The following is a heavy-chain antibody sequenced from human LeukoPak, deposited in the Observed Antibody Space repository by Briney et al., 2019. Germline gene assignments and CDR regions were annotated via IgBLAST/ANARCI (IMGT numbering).Heavy chain of an antibody. CDR3: AKPRGLNIVGAHFDY. D-gene: IGHD1-26*01. CDR1: GGSISSSSYY. V-gene: IGHV3-23*01. Sequence: ETLSLTCTVSGGSISSSSYYWGWIRQPPGKGLEWVSTISGDGGTTYYADSVKGRFTISRDNSKNTLYLQMNSLRAEDTAVYYCAKPRGLNIVGAHFDYWGQGTLVTVSS. J-gene: IGHJ4*02. CDR2: ISGDGGTT.